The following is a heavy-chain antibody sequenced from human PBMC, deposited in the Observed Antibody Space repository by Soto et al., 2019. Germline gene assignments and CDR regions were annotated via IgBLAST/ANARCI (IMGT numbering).Heavy chain of an antibody. J-gene: IGHJ3*02. V-gene: IGHV4-31*02. Sequence: SETLSLTCTVSGGSISSGGYYWSWIRQHPGKGLEWIGYIYYSGSTYYNPSLKSRVTISVDTSKNQFSLKLSSVTAADTAVYYCARDLTDYYDSSGYPDAFDIWGQGTMVTVS. CDR1: GGSISSGGYY. CDR3: ARDLTDYYDSSGYPDAFDI. D-gene: IGHD3-22*01. CDR2: IYYSGST.